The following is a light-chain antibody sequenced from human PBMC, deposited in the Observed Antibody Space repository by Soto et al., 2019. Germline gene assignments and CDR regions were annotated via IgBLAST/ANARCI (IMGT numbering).Light chain of an antibody. V-gene: IGLV2-14*01. CDR2: DVS. CDR3: NSCTSSSTYV. Sequence: QSALTQPASVTRSHGQSITISCTGKSSDVGGYNYVSWYQQHPGKAPKLMIYDVSNRPSGVSNRFSGSKSGNTASLTISGLLAEDEADYYCNSCTSSSTYVFGTGTKVTVL. CDR1: SSDVGGYNY. J-gene: IGLJ1*01.